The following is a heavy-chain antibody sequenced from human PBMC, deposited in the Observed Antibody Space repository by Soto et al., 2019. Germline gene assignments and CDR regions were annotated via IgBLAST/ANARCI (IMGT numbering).Heavy chain of an antibody. Sequence: HPGGSLRLSCAASGFTFSSYWMSWVRQAPGKGLEWVANIKQDGSEKYYVDSVKGRFTISRDNAKNSLYLQMNSLRAEDTAVYYCARVQVCVSSYCDNWGEGNLFKLSS. V-gene: IGHV3-7*01. CDR3: ARVQVCVSSYCDN. CDR1: GFTFSSYW. J-gene: IGHJ4*02. D-gene: IGHD2-15*01. CDR2: IKQDGSEK.